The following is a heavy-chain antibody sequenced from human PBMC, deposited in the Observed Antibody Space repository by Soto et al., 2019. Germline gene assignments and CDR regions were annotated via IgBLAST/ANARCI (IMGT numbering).Heavy chain of an antibody. J-gene: IGHJ6*02. V-gene: IGHV1-46*01. CDR1: GYTFTSYY. CDR2: INPSGGST. Sequence: ASVKVSCKASGYTFTSYYMHWVRQAPGQGLEWMGIINPSGGSTSYAQKFQGRVTMTRDTSTSTVYMELSSLRSEDTAVYYCARELNYDILTGYPTPLYYYYGMDVWGQGTTVTVSS. D-gene: IGHD3-9*01. CDR3: ARELNYDILTGYPTPLYYYYGMDV.